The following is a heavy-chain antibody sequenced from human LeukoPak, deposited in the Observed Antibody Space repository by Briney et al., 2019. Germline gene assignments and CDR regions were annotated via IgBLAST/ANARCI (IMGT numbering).Heavy chain of an antibody. J-gene: IGHJ3*02. CDR3: AKSVVPAAIDPDAFDI. CDR2: ISGSGGST. CDR1: GFTFSSYA. D-gene: IGHD2-2*01. Sequence: PGGSLRLSCAASGFTFSSYAMSWVRQAPGKGLEWVSAISGSGGSTYYADSVKGRFTISRDNSKNTLYLQMNSLRAEDTAVYYCAKSVVPAAIDPDAFDIWGQGTMVTVSS. V-gene: IGHV3-23*01.